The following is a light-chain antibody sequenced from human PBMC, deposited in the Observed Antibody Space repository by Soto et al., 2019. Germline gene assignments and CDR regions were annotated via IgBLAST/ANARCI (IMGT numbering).Light chain of an antibody. V-gene: IGKV3-20*01. Sequence: EIVLTQSPDTLDLSPGERATLSCTASESVTSSCLAWYQRKPGQAPRLLIHTTSTMATDIPDRFSGSGSGTDFTLHISRLEPEDFAVYYCQQCGGSPLFSFGPGTRVDI. CDR3: QQCGGSPLFS. CDR2: TTS. J-gene: IGKJ3*01. CDR1: ESVTSSC.